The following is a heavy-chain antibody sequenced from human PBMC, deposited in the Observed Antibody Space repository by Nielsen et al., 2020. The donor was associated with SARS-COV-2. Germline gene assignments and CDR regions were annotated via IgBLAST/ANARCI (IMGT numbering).Heavy chain of an antibody. CDR3: ATRQWPDS. D-gene: IGHD6-19*01. J-gene: IGHJ4*02. CDR2: ISESSTYT. Sequence: GESLKISCAASGFTFANYGIHWVRQVPGKGLEWVSYISESSTYTNYADSVKGRFTVSRDNSRNSLYLHMNSLRVEDTAVYYCATRQWPDSWGQGTVVTVSS. V-gene: IGHV3-21*05. CDR1: GFTFANYG.